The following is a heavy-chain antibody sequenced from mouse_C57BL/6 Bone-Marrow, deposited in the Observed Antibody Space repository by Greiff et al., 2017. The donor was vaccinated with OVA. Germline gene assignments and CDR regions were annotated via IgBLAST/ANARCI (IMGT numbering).Heavy chain of an antibody. Sequence: EVQLVESGGGLVKPGGSLKLSCAASGFTFSDYGMHWVRQAPEKGLEWVAYISSGSSTIYYADTVKGRFTISRDNAKNTLFLQMTSLRSEDTAVYYCARDYCGSSYGFAYWGQGTLVTVSA. CDR1: GFTFSDYG. J-gene: IGHJ3*01. D-gene: IGHD1-1*01. CDR2: ISSGSSTI. CDR3: ARDYCGSSYGFAY. V-gene: IGHV5-17*01.